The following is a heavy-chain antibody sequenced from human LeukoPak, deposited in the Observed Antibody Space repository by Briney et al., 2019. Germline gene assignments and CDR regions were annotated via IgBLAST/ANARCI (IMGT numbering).Heavy chain of an antibody. J-gene: IGHJ4*02. V-gene: IGHV3-23*01. CDR1: GFTFSSYA. Sequence: QPGGSLRLSCAASGFTFSSYAMSWVRRAPGKGLEWVSAISGSGGSTYYADSVKGRFTISRDNSKNTLYLQMNSLRAEDTAVYYCAKGYFDWLLLFDYWGQGTLVTVSS. CDR2: ISGSGGST. D-gene: IGHD3-9*01. CDR3: AKGYFDWLLLFDY.